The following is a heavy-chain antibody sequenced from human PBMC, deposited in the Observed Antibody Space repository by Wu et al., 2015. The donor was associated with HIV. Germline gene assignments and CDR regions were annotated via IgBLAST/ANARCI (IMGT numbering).Heavy chain of an antibody. CDR2: IIPIFGTA. CDR3: ARDRVVGGCSGYDFLRPLDESGMDV. V-gene: IGHV1-69*13. Sequence: QVQLVQSGAEVKKPGSSVKVSCKASGGTFSSYAISWVRQAPGQGLEWMGRIIPIFGTANYAQKFQGRVTITADESTSTAYMELSSLRSEDTAVYYCARDRVVGGCSGYDFLRPLDESGMDVWGQGTTVTVSS. J-gene: IGHJ6*02. CDR1: GGTFSSYA. D-gene: IGHD5-12*01.